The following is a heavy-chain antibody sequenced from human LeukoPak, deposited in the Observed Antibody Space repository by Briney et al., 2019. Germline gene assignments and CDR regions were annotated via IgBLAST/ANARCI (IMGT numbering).Heavy chain of an antibody. Sequence: SETLSLTCTVSGGSISSSSYYWGWIRQPPGKGLEWIGSIYYSGSTYYNPSLKSRVTISVDTSKNQFSLKLSSVTAADTAVYYCARRVRGRPFDIWGQGTMVTVSS. J-gene: IGHJ3*02. V-gene: IGHV4-39*01. CDR1: GGSISSSSYY. D-gene: IGHD2-21*01. CDR2: IYYSGST. CDR3: ARRVRGRPFDI.